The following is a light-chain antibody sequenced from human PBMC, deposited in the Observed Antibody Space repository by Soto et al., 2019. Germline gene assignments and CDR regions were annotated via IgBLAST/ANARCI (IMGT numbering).Light chain of an antibody. CDR1: TSNIGSNT. J-gene: IGLJ1*01. V-gene: IGLV1-44*01. Sequence: QSVLTQPPSASGTPGQRVTISCSGSTSNIGSNTVNWYQQLPGTAPKLLIYSNNQRPSGVPDRFSGSKSGTSASLAIRGLQSEDEADYYCAVWDDSLNGHYVFGTGTKLTVL. CDR2: SNN. CDR3: AVWDDSLNGHYV.